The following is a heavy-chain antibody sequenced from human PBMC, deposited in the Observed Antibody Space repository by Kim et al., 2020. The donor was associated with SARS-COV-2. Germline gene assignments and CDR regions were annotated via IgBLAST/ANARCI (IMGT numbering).Heavy chain of an antibody. D-gene: IGHD6-6*01. CDR1: GYSFTSYW. CDR2: IDPSDSYT. CDR3: ARLPVEYSSFGGYYFDY. J-gene: IGHJ4*02. V-gene: IGHV5-10-1*01. Sequence: GESLKISCKGSGYSFTSYWISWVRQMPGKGLEWMGRIDPSDSYTNYSPSFQGHVTISADKSISTAYLQWSSLKASDTAMYYCARLPVEYSSFGGYYFDYWGQGTLVTVSS.